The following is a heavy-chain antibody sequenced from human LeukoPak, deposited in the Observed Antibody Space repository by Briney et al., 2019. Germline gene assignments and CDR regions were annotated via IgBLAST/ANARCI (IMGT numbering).Heavy chain of an antibody. J-gene: IGHJ4*02. V-gene: IGHV1-69*13. Sequence: ASVKVSCKASGGTFSSYAISWVRPAPGRGLEWMGGIIPIFGTANYAQKFQGRVTITADESTSTAYMEMRSLRSEDTAVYYGARDLGSRDGYNPPNLFDDWGQGTLVTVSS. CDR1: GGTFSSYA. CDR3: ARDLGSRDGYNPPNLFDD. CDR2: IIPIFGTA. D-gene: IGHD5-24*01.